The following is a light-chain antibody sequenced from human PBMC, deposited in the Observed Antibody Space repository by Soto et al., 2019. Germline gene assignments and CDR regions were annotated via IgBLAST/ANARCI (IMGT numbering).Light chain of an antibody. J-gene: IGLJ2*01. Sequence: SYELTQPPSVAVAPGETARISCGGNNIGSKSLFWYQQKAGQAPLLVIYYDTNRPSGIPARFSGSNSGNTATLTISGVEVGDEADYYCQVWDLSSGHRELFGGGTKLTVL. CDR2: YDT. V-gene: IGLV3-21*04. CDR1: NIGSKS. CDR3: QVWDLSSGHREL.